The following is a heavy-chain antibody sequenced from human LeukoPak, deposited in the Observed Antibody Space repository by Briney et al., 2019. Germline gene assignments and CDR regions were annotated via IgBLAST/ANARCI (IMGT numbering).Heavy chain of an antibody. CDR1: GGSIRSTSYY. CDR2: IYYSGST. J-gene: IGHJ3*02. CDR3: ATGRGGAEWELFADAFDI. V-gene: IGHV4-39*07. D-gene: IGHD1-26*01. Sequence: SETLSLTCTVSGGSIRSTSYYWGWIRQPPGKGLEWIGSIYYSGSTYYNPSLKSRVTISVDTSKNQFSLKLSSVTAADTAVYYCATGRGGAEWELFADAFDIWGQGTMVTVSS.